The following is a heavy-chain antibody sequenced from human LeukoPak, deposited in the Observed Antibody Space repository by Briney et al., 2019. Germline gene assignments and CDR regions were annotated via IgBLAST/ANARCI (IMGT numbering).Heavy chain of an antibody. CDR2: IIPIFGTA. Sequence: SVKVSCRASGGTFSSYAISWVRQAPGQGLEWMGGIIPIFGTANDAQKFQGRVTITADESTSTAYMELSSLRSEDTAVYYCARERGDILTGFHAFDIWGQGTMVTVSS. J-gene: IGHJ3*02. CDR1: GGTFSSYA. CDR3: ARERGDILTGFHAFDI. V-gene: IGHV1-69*13. D-gene: IGHD3-9*01.